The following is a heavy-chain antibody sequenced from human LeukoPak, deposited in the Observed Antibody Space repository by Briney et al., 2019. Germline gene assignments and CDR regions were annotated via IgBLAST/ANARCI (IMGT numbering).Heavy chain of an antibody. V-gene: IGHV4-39*01. D-gene: IGHD6-25*01. J-gene: IGHJ4*02. CDR3: ARHAAGQLQPFGY. CDR1: GGSFSSSSYY. CDR2: IYFSGST. Sequence: SETLSLTCTVSGGSFSSSSYYWGWIRQPPGKGLEWIGSIYFSGSTYYNPSLKSRVTISVDTSKNQFSLKLSSVTAADTAVYYCARHAAGQLQPFGYWGQGTLVTVSS.